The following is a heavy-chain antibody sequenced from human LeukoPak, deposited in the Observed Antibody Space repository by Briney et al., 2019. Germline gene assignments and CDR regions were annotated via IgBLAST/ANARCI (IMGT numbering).Heavy chain of an antibody. J-gene: IGHJ6*03. D-gene: IGHD2-15*01. V-gene: IGHV3-74*01. CDR3: ARVRMDLYMDV. Sequence: SGGSLRLSCAASGFTFSSYWMHWVRQAPGKGLVWVSRISTDGSSTTYADSVKGRFTISRDNAKNALYLQMNSLRAEDTAVYYCARVRMDLYMDVWGKGTTVTVSS. CDR1: GFTFSSYW. CDR2: ISTDGSST.